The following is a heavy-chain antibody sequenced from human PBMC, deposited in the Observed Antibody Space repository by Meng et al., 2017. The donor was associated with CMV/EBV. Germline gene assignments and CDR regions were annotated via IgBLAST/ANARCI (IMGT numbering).Heavy chain of an antibody. V-gene: IGHV3-13*03. CDR1: GFTFSSYD. CDR2: IGTAGDT. D-gene: IGHD3-3*01. Sequence: LSLTCAACGFTFSSYDMHWVRQATGKGLEWVSAIGTAGDTYYPGSVKGQFTISRENAKNSLYLQMNSLRSEDTAVYYCASPITIFGVVPRDDAFDIWGQGTMVTVSS. J-gene: IGHJ3*02. CDR3: ASPITIFGVVPRDDAFDI.